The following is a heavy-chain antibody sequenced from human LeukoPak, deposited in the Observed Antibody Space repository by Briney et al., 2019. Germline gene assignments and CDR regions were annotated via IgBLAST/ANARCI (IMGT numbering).Heavy chain of an antibody. CDR3: AKWESGYSTFDY. D-gene: IGHD5-12*01. V-gene: IGHV3-23*01. J-gene: IGHJ4*02. Sequence: GGSLRLSCAASGFTFSSYAMNWVRQTPGKGLEWVSAVSGSGGYTYYADSVKGRFTISRDNSKNTLYLQMNSLRAEDTAVYYCAKWESGYSTFDYWGQGTLVTVSS. CDR1: GFTFSSYA. CDR2: VSGSGGYT.